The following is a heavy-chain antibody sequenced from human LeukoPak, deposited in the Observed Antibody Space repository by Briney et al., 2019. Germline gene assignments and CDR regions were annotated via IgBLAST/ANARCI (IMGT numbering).Heavy chain of an antibody. J-gene: IGHJ3*02. CDR2: IWYDGSNK. D-gene: IGHD6-13*01. Sequence: GGSLRLSCAASGFTFSSYGMHWVRQAPGKGLEWVAVIWYDGSNKYYADSVKGRFTISRDNSKNTLYLQMNSLRAEDTAVYYCAKIRGIAAAGGAFDIWGQGTMVTASS. CDR3: AKIRGIAAAGGAFDI. CDR1: GFTFSSYG. V-gene: IGHV3-33*06.